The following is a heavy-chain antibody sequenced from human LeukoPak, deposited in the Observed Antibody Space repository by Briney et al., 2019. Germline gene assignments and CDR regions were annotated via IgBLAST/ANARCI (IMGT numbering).Heavy chain of an antibody. CDR1: GGSISSSSYY. V-gene: IGHV4-39*07. CDR3: ARDLPTTFDY. Sequence: SETLSLTCTVSGGSISSSSYYWGWIRQPPGKGLEWIGSIYYSGSTYYNPSLKSRVTISVDASKNQFSLKLSSVTAADTAVYYCARDLPTTFDYWGQGTLVTVSS. CDR2: IYYSGST. J-gene: IGHJ4*02. D-gene: IGHD1-1*01.